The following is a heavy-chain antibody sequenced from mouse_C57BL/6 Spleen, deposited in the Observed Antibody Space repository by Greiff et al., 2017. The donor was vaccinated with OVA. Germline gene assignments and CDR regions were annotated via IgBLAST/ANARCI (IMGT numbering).Heavy chain of an antibody. J-gene: IGHJ3*01. CDR3: TRELGGLGRAWFAY. CDR1: GYTFTDYE. Sequence: VKLMESGAELVRPGASVTLSCKASGYTFTDYEMHWVKQTPVHGLEWIGAIDPETGGTAYNQKFKGKAILTADKSSSTAYMELRSLTSEDSAVYSCTRELGGLGRAWFAYWGQGTLVTVSA. CDR2: IDPETGGT. V-gene: IGHV1-15*01. D-gene: IGHD4-1*01.